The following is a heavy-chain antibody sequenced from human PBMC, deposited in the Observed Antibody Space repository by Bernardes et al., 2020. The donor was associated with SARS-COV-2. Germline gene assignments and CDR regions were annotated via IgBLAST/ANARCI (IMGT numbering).Heavy chain of an antibody. CDR2: ISGSGGPT. CDR3: AKPEYGSRWTEKMGHDAFDV. J-gene: IGHJ3*01. CDR1: GFTFGDYA. D-gene: IGHD6-19*01. V-gene: IGHV3-23*01. Sequence: GPVRRSGVASGFTFGDYAMSWVRQAPWKGLEWVSGISGSGGPTFYADSVQGRFTISRDKSKNTLHLEMNSLTAEDTAVYYCAKPEYGSRWTEKMGHDAFDVWGQGSVVTVSS.